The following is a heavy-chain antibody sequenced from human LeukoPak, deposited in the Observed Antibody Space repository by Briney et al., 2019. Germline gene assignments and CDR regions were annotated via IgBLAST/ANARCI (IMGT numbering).Heavy chain of an antibody. CDR1: GFTFKKYA. J-gene: IGHJ4*02. CDR3: VKDLYYDNSGYYSGAFDY. D-gene: IGHD3-22*01. Sequence: GGSLRLSCSASGFTFKKYAMHWVRQAPGKGLEYVSAINSNGGRTYYADSVKGRFTLSRDNSKNTLFLQMSSLRVEDTAVYYCVKDLYYDNSGYYSGAFDYWGQGTLVTVSS. V-gene: IGHV3-64D*06. CDR2: INSNGGRT.